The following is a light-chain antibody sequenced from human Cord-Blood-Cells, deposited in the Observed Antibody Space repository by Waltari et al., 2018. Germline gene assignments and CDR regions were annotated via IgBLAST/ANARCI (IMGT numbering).Light chain of an antibody. CDR1: RSNIGAGYA. CDR2: GNS. J-gene: IGLJ2*01. CDR3: QSYDSSLSGVV. Sequence: QSVLTQPPSVSGAPGQRVTISCTGRRSNIGAGYAVHWYQQLPGPAPKLLIYGNSNRPSGVPDRCSGSKSGTSASLAITGLQAEDEADYYCQSYDSSLSGVVVGGGTKLTVL. V-gene: IGLV1-40*01.